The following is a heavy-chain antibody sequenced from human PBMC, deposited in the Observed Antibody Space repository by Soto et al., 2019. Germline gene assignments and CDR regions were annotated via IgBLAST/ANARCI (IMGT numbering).Heavy chain of an antibody. D-gene: IGHD3-16*01. J-gene: IGHJ6*02. CDR3: AKEGGYYYYGMDV. CDR2: ISYDGSNK. V-gene: IGHV3-30-3*01. CDR1: GFTFSSYA. Sequence: QVQLVESGGGVVQPGRSLRLSCAASGFTFSSYAMHWVRQAPGKGLEWVAIISYDGSNKYYADSVKGRFTISRDNSKNTLYLQMNSLRAEDTAVYYCAKEGGYYYYGMDVWGQGTTVTVSS.